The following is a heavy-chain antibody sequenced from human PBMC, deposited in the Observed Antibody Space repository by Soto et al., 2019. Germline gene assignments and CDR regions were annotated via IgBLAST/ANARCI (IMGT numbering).Heavy chain of an antibody. Sequence: QVQLVQSGADVKKPGASVKVSCKTSGYTFSGYFMHWLRQAPGQGLEWMGWMNPNSGGTDYAQNFQGRVSMTWDTSISPAYMELSRLRSDDTAIYYCARGYYSSSWRVFEYWGQGTLVTVSS. V-gene: IGHV1-2*02. CDR3: ARGYYSSSWRVFEY. D-gene: IGHD6-13*01. CDR2: MNPNSGGT. J-gene: IGHJ4*02. CDR1: GYTFSGYF.